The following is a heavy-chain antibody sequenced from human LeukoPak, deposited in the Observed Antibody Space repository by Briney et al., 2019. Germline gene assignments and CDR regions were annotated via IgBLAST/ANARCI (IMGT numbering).Heavy chain of an antibody. CDR2: MNPNSGKT. CDR1: GYTFTNYD. J-gene: IGHJ4*02. CDR3: ARDGDYYGSGNFDY. D-gene: IGHD3-10*01. V-gene: IGHV1-8*03. Sequence: ASVKVSCKTSGYTFTNYDINWVRQATGQGLEWLGWMNPNSGKTGYAQRFQGRVTITRDTSISTAYMELSSLRSEDTAVYYCARDGDYYGSGNFDYWGQGTLVTVSS.